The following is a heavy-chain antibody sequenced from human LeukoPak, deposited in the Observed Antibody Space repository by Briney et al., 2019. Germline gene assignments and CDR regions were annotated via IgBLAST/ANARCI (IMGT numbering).Heavy chain of an antibody. CDR3: ARAREQEPRFAFNTRHLDWFAP. D-gene: IGHD3-10*01. V-gene: IGHV4-59*01. J-gene: IGHJ5*02. CDR2: IHYTGST. Sequence: SETLSLTCTVSGGSISSSFWTWIRQPPGKGLEFIGYIHYTGSTNYNPSLKSRVTISIDTSKKQFSLNLSSVTAADTAVYFCARAREQEPRFAFNTRHLDWFAPWGQGILVTVSS. CDR1: GGSISSSF.